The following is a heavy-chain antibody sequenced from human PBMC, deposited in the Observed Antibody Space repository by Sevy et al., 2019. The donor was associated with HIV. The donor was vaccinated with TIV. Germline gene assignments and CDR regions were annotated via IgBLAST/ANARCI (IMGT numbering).Heavy chain of an antibody. V-gene: IGHV1-24*01. Sequence: ASVKVSCKVPGYTLSEVSMHWVRQAPGKGLEWMGGFVPEDGEIVYAQKVQGRVTVAEDTLTDTAYLEVTNLRSEDTATYFCVIGDTPRLTGSGTRLKDQSLNYFHFWGQGTLVTVSS. D-gene: IGHD2-2*01. J-gene: IGHJ4*02. CDR3: VIGDTPRLTGSGTRLKDQSLNYFHF. CDR1: GYTLSEVS. CDR2: FVPEDGEI.